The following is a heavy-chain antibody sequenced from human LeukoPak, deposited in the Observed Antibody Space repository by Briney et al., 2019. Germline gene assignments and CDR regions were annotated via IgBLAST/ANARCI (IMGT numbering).Heavy chain of an antibody. CDR1: GGSLSSGGYY. J-gene: IGHJ4*02. CDR3: ARSRGSESYYQPYYFDY. CDR2: IYYSGST. V-gene: IGHV4-31*03. Sequence: SETLSLTGTVSGGSLSSGGYYWSWIRQHPGKGLEWLGYIYYSGSTYYNPSLRSRVTISVDTSKNQFSLTLSSVTAADTAVYYCARSRGSESYYQPYYFDYWGQGSLVTVSS. D-gene: IGHD3-10*01.